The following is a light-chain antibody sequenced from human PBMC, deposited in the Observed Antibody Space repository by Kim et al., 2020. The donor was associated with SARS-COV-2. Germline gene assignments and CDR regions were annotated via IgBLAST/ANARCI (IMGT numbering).Light chain of an antibody. V-gene: IGLV3-19*01. Sequence: LGQTVRITCKGDSLRSYYASGNQQKPGQAPVLVIYGKNNRPSGIPDRFSGSSSGNTASLTITGAQAEDEADYYCNSRDSSGNHHDVFGTGTKVTVL. CDR1: SLRSYY. J-gene: IGLJ1*01. CDR3: NSRDSSGNHHDV. CDR2: GKN.